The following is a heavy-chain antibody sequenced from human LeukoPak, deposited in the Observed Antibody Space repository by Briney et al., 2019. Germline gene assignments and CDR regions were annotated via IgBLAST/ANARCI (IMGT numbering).Heavy chain of an antibody. CDR2: IRSKANSYAT. J-gene: IGHJ6*03. Sequence: GGSLRLSCAASGFTFSGSAMHWVRQASGKGLEWVGRIRSKANSYATAYAASVKGRFTISRDDSKNTAYLQMNSLKTEDTAVYYCTRSPTGTQGQYYYYMDVWGKGTTVTVSS. CDR3: TRSPTGTQGQYYYYMDV. CDR1: GFTFSGSA. V-gene: IGHV3-73*01. D-gene: IGHD1-1*01.